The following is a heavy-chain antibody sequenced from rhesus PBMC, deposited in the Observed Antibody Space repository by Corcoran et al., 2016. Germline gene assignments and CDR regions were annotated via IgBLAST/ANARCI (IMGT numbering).Heavy chain of an antibody. CDR3: TSDLTARGSLDV. D-gene: IGHD2-15*01. V-gene: IGHV3S16*01. J-gene: IGHJ5-2*02. Sequence: EVWLAESGGGLVQPGGSLRLSCAASGFTFSGSGMRGVRQAPGKGLEWVSFISSGSSYIFFGDSVKGRFTISRDNAKNSLSLQMNSLRAEDTAVYYCTSDLTARGSLDVWGRGVLVTVSS. CDR2: ISSGSSYI. CDR1: GFTFSGSG.